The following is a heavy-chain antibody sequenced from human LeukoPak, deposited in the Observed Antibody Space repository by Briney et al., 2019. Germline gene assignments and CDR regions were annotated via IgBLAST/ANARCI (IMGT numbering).Heavy chain of an antibody. CDR2: IYYSGSP. CDR3: ARDRYSGTYWGYFDY. CDR1: GGSISSYY. J-gene: IGHJ4*02. V-gene: IGHV4-59*01. D-gene: IGHD1-26*01. Sequence: SGTLSLTCTVSGGSISSYYWSWIRQPPGKGLEWIGYIYYSGSPNYNPSLKSRVAMSIDTSKNQFSLKLTSVAAADTAVYYCARDRYSGTYWGYFDYWGQGTLVTVSS.